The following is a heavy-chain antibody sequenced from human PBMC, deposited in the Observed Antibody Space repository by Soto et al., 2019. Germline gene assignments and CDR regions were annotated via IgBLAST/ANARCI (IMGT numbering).Heavy chain of an antibody. CDR2: TIARFGSA. Sequence: SVKVSCKASGGTFSSDFISWVRQAPGQGLEWVGGTIARFGSANFAQKFQGRVTITADRFTSTVYMELNSLKPEDTAVFYCAKGRAIGYGGGMDVWGLGTTVTVSS. J-gene: IGHJ6*02. D-gene: IGHD2-15*01. CDR1: GGTFSSDF. V-gene: IGHV1-69*06. CDR3: AKGRAIGYGGGMDV.